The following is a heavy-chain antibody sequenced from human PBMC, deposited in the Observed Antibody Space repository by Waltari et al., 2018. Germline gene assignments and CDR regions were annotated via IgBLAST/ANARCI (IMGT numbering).Heavy chain of an antibody. CDR2: IRYDGSNK. D-gene: IGHD2-15*01. CDR1: GFTFSSYG. J-gene: IGHJ4*02. Sequence: QVQLVESGGGVVQPGGSLRLSCAASGFTFSSYGMHWVRQAPGKGLEWVAFIRYDGSNKYYADSVKGRFTISRDNSKNTLYLQMNSLRAEDTAVYYCAKDFGAAIDYWGQGTLVTVSS. V-gene: IGHV3-30*02. CDR3: AKDFGAAIDY.